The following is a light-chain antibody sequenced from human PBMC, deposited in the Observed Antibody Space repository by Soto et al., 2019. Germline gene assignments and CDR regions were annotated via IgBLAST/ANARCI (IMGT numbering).Light chain of an antibody. V-gene: IGKV1-6*01. CDR2: AAS. CDR3: LQDYNYPRT. J-gene: IGKJ1*01. Sequence: AVQMTQSPSSLSAYVGDRVTITCRASQAIRSDLGWYQMKPGKVPKLLIYAASNLQSGVPSRFIGRGYGTDFTLTISSLQPEDFATYYCLQDYNYPRTFGQGTKVDIK. CDR1: QAIRSD.